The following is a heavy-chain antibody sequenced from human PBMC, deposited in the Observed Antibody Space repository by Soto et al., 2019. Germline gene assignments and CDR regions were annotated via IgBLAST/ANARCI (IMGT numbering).Heavy chain of an antibody. Sequence: SLRLSCAASGFTLSSYAMSWVRQAPGKGLEWVSAISGSGGSTYYADSVKGRFTISRDNSKNTLYLQMNSLRAEDTAVYYCAKEAGLDIVVVPAAMEGVYAFDIWGQGTMVTVSS. CDR3: AKEAGLDIVVVPAAMEGVYAFDI. V-gene: IGHV3-23*01. D-gene: IGHD2-2*01. J-gene: IGHJ3*02. CDR2: ISGSGGST. CDR1: GFTLSSYA.